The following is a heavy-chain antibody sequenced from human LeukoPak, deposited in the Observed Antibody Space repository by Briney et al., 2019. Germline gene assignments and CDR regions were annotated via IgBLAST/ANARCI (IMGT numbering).Heavy chain of an antibody. V-gene: IGHV4-34*01. CDR1: GGSFSGYY. J-gene: IGHJ6*03. Sequence: SETLSLTCAVYGGSFSGYYWSWIRQPPGKGLEWIGEINHSGSTNYNPSLKSRVTISVDTSKNQFSLKLRSVTAADTAVYYCARDKGISSGWYMDVWGKGTTVTVSS. D-gene: IGHD6-19*01. CDR3: ARDKGISSGWYMDV. CDR2: INHSGST.